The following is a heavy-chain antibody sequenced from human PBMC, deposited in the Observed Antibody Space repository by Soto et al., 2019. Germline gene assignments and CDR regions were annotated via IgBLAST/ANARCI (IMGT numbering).Heavy chain of an antibody. CDR3: ARGYDTTGYYASSFDY. Sequence: QVQLQESGPGLVKPSQTLSLTCTVSGGSFSSGDYYWNWIRQPPGKGLEWIGYIYYSGNTYSNPSLKSRVTISVDTSKNQFSLKLTSVTAADTAVYYCARGYDTTGYYASSFDYWGQGTLVTVSS. V-gene: IGHV4-30-4*01. CDR2: IYYSGNT. D-gene: IGHD3-22*01. J-gene: IGHJ4*02. CDR1: GGSFSSGDYY.